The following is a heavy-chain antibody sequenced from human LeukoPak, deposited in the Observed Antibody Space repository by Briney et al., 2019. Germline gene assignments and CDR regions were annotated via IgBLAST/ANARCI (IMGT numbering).Heavy chain of an antibody. V-gene: IGHV1-18*01. CDR3: ARDCSTSCYWFDP. Sequence: ASVKVSCKASGYTFTTYGISWVRQAPGHGLEWMGWISAYDGNTQYAQKLQGRVTMTTDTSTSRAYVELRSLRSDDTAVYYCARDCSTSCYWFDPWGQGALVTVAS. CDR2: ISAYDGNT. CDR1: GYTFTTYG. D-gene: IGHD2-2*01. J-gene: IGHJ5*02.